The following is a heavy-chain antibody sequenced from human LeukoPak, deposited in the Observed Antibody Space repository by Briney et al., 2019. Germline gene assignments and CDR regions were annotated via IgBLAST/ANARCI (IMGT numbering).Heavy chain of an antibody. D-gene: IGHD3-22*01. CDR3: ARDYYDSSGFQH. Sequence: GGSLRLSCAASGFTFSSYEMNWVRQAPGKGLEWVSYISSSGSTIYYADSVKGRFTISRDNAKNSLYLQMNSLRAEDTAVYYCARDYYDSSGFQHWGQGTLSPSPQ. V-gene: IGHV3-48*03. CDR2: ISSSGSTI. J-gene: IGHJ1*01. CDR1: GFTFSSYE.